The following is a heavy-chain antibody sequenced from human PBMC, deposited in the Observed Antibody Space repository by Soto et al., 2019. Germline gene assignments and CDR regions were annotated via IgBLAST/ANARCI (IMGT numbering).Heavy chain of an antibody. CDR2: IHNSGAS. Sequence: SETLSLTCTVSGASVSGYYWSWIRQTPGKGLEWIGNIHNSGASKYNPSLKSRVTISLDTSKNEFSLKIGSVTTADTAVYYCARGPQWLRSDHWFDPWGQGNLVTVSS. CDR1: GASVSGYY. V-gene: IGHV4-59*02. D-gene: IGHD5-12*01. J-gene: IGHJ5*02. CDR3: ARGPQWLRSDHWFDP.